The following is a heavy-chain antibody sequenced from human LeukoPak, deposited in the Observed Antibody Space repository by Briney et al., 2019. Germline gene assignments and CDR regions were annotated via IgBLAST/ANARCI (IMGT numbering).Heavy chain of an antibody. V-gene: IGHV3-33*01. CDR2: IWYDASDR. Sequence: GGSLRLSCAASGFTFSSFGMHWVRQAPGKGLEWVAVIWYDASDRYYADSVKGRFTISRDNSKNILFLQMNSLRDDDTAVYYCVRGVGVSRFNYFDPWGQGTLVVVSS. CDR1: GFTFSSFG. J-gene: IGHJ5*02. D-gene: IGHD5-24*01. CDR3: VRGVGVSRFNYFDP.